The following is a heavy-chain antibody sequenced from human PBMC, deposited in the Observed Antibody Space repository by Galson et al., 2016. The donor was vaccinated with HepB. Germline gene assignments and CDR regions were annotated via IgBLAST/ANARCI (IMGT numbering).Heavy chain of an antibody. J-gene: IGHJ4*02. CDR3: ARPSLWFGGLSRLGY. V-gene: IGHV1-46*01. D-gene: IGHD3-10*01. CDR2: INASGGSK. Sequence: SVKVSCKASGYTFTSYYMHWVRQAPGQGPEWMGMINASGGSKNYAQKFQGRVTMTRGTSTSTVYMELSSLRCEDTAVYYCARPSLWFGGLSRLGYWGQGTLVTVSS. CDR1: GYTFTSYY.